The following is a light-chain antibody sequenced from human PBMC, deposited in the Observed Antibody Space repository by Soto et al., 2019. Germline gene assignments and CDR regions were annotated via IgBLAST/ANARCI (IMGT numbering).Light chain of an antibody. CDR2: AAY. J-gene: IGKJ4*01. Sequence: DIQMTQSPSSLSASVGDRVTITCRASQSISSYLNWYQQKPGKAPKLLIYAAYSLQSGVPSRFSGSGSGTDFTLTISSLQPEDFATYYCQQSYSTPQFTFGGGTKVEIK. V-gene: IGKV1-39*01. CDR1: QSISSY. CDR3: QQSYSTPQFT.